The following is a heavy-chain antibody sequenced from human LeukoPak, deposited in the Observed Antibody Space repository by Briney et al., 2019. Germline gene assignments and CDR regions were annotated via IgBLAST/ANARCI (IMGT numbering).Heavy chain of an antibody. V-gene: IGHV4-39*01. D-gene: IGHD5-24*01. Sequence: SQTLSLTCTVSGGSINSHSYYWGWIRHPPGKGLEWIGSVYYDGTSYSNPSLKSRAAVFVDTSRDQYSLDLSFVTAADTALYYCVRHISTNTGYFDSCGPGILVSVSS. J-gene: IGHJ4*02. CDR3: VRHISTNTGYFDS. CDR2: VYYDGTS. CDR1: GGSINSHSYY.